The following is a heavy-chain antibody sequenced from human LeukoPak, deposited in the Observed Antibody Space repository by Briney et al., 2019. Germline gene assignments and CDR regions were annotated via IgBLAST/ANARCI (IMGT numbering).Heavy chain of an antibody. CDR3: AKDRAYDFWSGSYGMDV. D-gene: IGHD3-3*01. CDR1: EFTFDDYA. CDR2: ISWNSGSI. V-gene: IGHV3-9*01. Sequence: SLRLSCAASEFTFDDYAMHWVRQAPGKGLEWVSGISWNSGSIGYADSVKGRFTISRDNAKNSLYLQMNSLRAEDTALYYCAKDRAYDFWSGSYGMDVWGQGTTVTVSS. J-gene: IGHJ6*02.